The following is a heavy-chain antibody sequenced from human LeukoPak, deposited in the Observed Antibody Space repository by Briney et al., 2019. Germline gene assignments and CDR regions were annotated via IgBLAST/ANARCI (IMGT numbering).Heavy chain of an antibody. J-gene: IGHJ5*02. V-gene: IGHV3-53*01. CDR3: GRDVGP. CDR2: IYSGGTT. Sequence: PGGSLRLSCEASGFTVSSNFMNWVRQAPGKGLEWVSVIYSGGTTYYADSVKGRFTISRDSSKNTMYLQMNSLRVEDTAMYYCGRDVGPWGQGTLVTASS. CDR1: GFTVSSNF.